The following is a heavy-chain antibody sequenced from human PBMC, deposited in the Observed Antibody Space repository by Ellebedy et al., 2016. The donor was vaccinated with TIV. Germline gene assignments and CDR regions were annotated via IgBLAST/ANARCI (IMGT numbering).Heavy chain of an antibody. V-gene: IGHV3-74*01. CDR3: VRDKQDYGGGYYFDGMDV. J-gene: IGHJ6*02. D-gene: IGHD4-23*01. Sequence: PGGSLRLSCAASGFTFSGYWMHWVRKPPGQGLVWVSRIATDGSSTNYADSVQGRFSISSDNAKNTLYLHMSSLRAEDTAVYYCVRDKQDYGGGYYFDGMDVWGQGTMVTISS. CDR2: IATDGSST. CDR1: GFTFSGYW.